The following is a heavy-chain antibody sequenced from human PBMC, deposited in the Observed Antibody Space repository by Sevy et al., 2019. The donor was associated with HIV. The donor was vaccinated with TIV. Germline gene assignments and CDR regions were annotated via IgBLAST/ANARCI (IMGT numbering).Heavy chain of an antibody. CDR2: IYTSGST. Sequence: SETLSLTCTVSGGPISSYYWSWIRQPAGKGLEWIGRIYTSGSTNYNPPLKSRVTMSVDTSKNQFSLKLSSVTAADTAVYYCARDKGYSSGWYGDAFDIWGQGTIVTVSS. D-gene: IGHD6-19*01. CDR1: GGPISSYY. J-gene: IGHJ3*02. CDR3: ARDKGYSSGWYGDAFDI. V-gene: IGHV4-4*07.